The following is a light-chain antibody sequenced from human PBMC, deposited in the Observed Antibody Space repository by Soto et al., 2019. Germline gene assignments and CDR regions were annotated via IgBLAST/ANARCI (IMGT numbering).Light chain of an antibody. CDR3: QSHDSSLSGPV. CDR1: SSNIGATYA. V-gene: IGLV1-40*01. J-gene: IGLJ1*01. Sequence: QSVLTRPPAVSGAPGQRVTISCTGSSSNIGATYAVHWYQHLPGRAPKLLIYGNNNRPSGVPDRFSGSKSGTSASLAITGLQAEDEADYYCQSHDSSLSGPVFGTGTKVTVL. CDR2: GNN.